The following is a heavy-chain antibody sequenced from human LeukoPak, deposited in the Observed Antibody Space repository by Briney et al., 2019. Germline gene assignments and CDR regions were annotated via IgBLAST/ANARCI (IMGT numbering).Heavy chain of an antibody. CDR2: IIPIFGTA. D-gene: IGHD6-19*01. CDR1: GGTFSSYA. V-gene: IGHV1-69*01. CDR3: ARDGGIAVAGTKTRYFDL. Sequence: SVKVSCKASGGTFSSYAISWVRQAPGQGLAWMGGIIPIFGTANYAQKFQGRVTITADESTSTAYMELSSLRSEDTAVYYCARDGGIAVAGTKTRYFDLWGRGTLVTVSS. J-gene: IGHJ2*01.